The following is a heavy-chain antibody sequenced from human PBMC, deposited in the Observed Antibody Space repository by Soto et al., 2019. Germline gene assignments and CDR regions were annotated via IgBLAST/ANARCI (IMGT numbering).Heavy chain of an antibody. CDR3: ARGQAAHYGMDV. V-gene: IGHV3-48*03. J-gene: IGHJ6*02. CDR2: ISSSGSTI. D-gene: IGHD6-25*01. CDR1: GFTFSSYE. Sequence: EVQLVESGGGLVQPGGSLRLSCAASGFTFSSYEMNWVRQAPGKGLEWVSCISSSGSTIYYADSVKGRFTISRDNAKNSLYLQMNSLRVEDTAVYYCARGQAAHYGMDVWGQGTTVTVSS.